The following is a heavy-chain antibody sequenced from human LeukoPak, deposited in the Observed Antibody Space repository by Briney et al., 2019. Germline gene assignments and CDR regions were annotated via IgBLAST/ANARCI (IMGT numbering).Heavy chain of an antibody. CDR1: GFTFSNFA. CDR2: ISGGGSAT. V-gene: IGHV3-23*01. D-gene: IGHD3-22*01. J-gene: IGHJ4*02. CDR3: AKNSDISVYYSEWCDY. Sequence: GGSLRLSCAASGFTFSNFAMNWVRQAPGKGLEWVSAISGGGSATFYAASVKGRFTISRDNSKTTVVLQMNSLRAEDTAVYYCAKNSDISVYYSEWCDYWGQSTLASVSS.